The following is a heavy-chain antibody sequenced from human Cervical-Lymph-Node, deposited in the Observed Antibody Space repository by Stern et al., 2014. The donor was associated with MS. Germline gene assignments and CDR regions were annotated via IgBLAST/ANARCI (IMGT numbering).Heavy chain of an antibody. V-gene: IGHV4-59*01. J-gene: IGHJ5*02. CDR1: GASITSYY. CDR2: IYYIGTT. Sequence: QLQLQESGPGLLRPSETLSPTCTVSGASITSYYWSWIRQPPGNGLEWICYIYYIGTTNYNASLKGRVAISIDTSKTQFSLRLSSVTAADTAVYYCARATDLWGQGTLVTVSS. CDR3: ARATDL.